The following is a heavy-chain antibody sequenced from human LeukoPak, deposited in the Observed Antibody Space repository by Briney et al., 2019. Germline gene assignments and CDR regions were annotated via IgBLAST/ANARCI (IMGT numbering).Heavy chain of an antibody. CDR1: GFTFYNFP. J-gene: IGHJ6*02. Sequence: GGSLRLSCAASGFTFYNFPMSWVRQAPGKGLEYVSGISSSGDRTYYAYSVKGRFTISRDNSKNTLYLQMGSLRAEDMAVYYCARTHSQGYNYGMDVWGQGTTVTVFS. D-gene: IGHD4-11*01. CDR2: ISSSGDRT. V-gene: IGHV3-64*01. CDR3: ARTHSQGYNYGMDV.